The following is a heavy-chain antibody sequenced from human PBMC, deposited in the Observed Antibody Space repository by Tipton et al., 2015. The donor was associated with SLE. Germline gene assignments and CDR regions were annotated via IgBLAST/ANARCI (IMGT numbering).Heavy chain of an antibody. Sequence: TLSLTCTVSGGSISSGSYYWSWIRQPAGKGLEWIGYIYTSGSTNYNPSLKSRVTISVDTSKNQFSLKLSSVTAADTAVYYCARGRLDDYGGKGVDYWGQGTLVTVSS. V-gene: IGHV4-61*09. CDR1: GGSISSGSYY. CDR3: ARGRLDDYGGKGVDY. CDR2: IYTSGST. J-gene: IGHJ4*02. D-gene: IGHD4-23*01.